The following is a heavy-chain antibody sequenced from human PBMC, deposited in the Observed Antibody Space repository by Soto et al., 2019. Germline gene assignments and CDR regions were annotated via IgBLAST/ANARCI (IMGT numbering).Heavy chain of an antibody. Sequence: SVKVSCKASGGTFSSYAISWVRQAPGQGLEWMGGIIPIFGTANYAQKFQGRVTITADKSTSTAYMGLSSLRSEDTAVYYCASLLWFGDYYYGMDVWGQGTTVTVSS. J-gene: IGHJ6*02. CDR3: ASLLWFGDYYYGMDV. CDR2: IIPIFGTA. CDR1: GGTFSSYA. V-gene: IGHV1-69*06. D-gene: IGHD3-10*01.